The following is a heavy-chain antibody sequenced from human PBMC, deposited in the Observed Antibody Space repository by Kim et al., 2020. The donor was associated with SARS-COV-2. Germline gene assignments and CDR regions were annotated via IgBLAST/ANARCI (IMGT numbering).Heavy chain of an antibody. D-gene: IGHD3-22*01. CDR3: ARETPGYYYDSSGYLFDY. J-gene: IGHJ4*02. Sequence: KGRFTITRDNAQNPLYLQMNSLRAEDTAVYYCARETPGYYYDSSGYLFDYWGQGTLVTVSS. V-gene: IGHV3-11*06.